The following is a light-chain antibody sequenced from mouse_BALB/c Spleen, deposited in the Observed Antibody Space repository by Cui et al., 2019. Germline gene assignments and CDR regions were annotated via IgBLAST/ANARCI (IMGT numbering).Light chain of an antibody. Sequence: QILLTQSPAIMSASPGEKVTMTCIASSSVSYMHWYQQKPGSSPKPLIYDTSNLASGFPSRFSGSGSGTSYSLIISSMEAEDAATYYCHQRSSYPWTFGGGTKLEIK. CDR1: SSVSY. V-gene: IGKV4-69*01. CDR3: HQRSSYPWT. CDR2: DTS. J-gene: IGKJ1*01.